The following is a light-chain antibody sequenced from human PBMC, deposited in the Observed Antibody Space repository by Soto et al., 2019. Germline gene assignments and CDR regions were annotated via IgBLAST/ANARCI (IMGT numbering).Light chain of an antibody. J-gene: IGKJ5*01. Sequence: EIVLTQSPDTLSLSPGERATLSCRASQSVTTYLAWYQQKPGQAPRLLIYDASNRATGIPARFSGSGSGTDFTLTISSLQAEDVAVYYCQQYYSTPITFGQGTRLEIK. V-gene: IGKV3-11*01. CDR3: QQYYSTPIT. CDR2: DAS. CDR1: QSVTTY.